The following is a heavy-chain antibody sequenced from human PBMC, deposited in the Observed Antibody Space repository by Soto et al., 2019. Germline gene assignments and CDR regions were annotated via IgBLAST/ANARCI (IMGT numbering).Heavy chain of an antibody. D-gene: IGHD1-26*01. J-gene: IGHJ2*01. Sequence: EVQLVESGGGLVQPGGSLRLSCAASGFTFSDHYMDWVRQAPGKGLEWVARTRNRANSYTTEYAASVKGRFSISRDNLKNSLYLQMNSLKTEDTAVYYCTRSSGSYKYFDLWGRGTLVTVSS. CDR1: GFTFSDHY. CDR2: TRNRANSYTT. CDR3: TRSSGSYKYFDL. V-gene: IGHV3-72*01.